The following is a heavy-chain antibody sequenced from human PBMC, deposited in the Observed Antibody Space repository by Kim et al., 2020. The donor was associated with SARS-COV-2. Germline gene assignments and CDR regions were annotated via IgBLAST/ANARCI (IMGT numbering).Heavy chain of an antibody. CDR3: ARQGEDYSNYVGRGPYFDY. D-gene: IGHD4-4*01. CDR1: GGSISSSSYY. V-gene: IGHV4-39*01. Sequence: SETLSLTCTVSGGSISSSSYYWGWIRQPPGKGLEWIGSIYYSGSTYYNPSLKSRVTISVDTSKNQFSLKLSSVTAADTAVYYCARQGEDYSNYVGRGPYFDYWGQGTLVTVSS. J-gene: IGHJ4*02. CDR2: IYYSGST.